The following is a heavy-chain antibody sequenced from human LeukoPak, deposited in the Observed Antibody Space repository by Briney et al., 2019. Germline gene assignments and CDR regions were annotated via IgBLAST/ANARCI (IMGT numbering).Heavy chain of an antibody. Sequence: PSETLSLTCVVYGGSFSGYYWSWIRQPPGKGLEWIGEINHSGRTNFNPSLKSRVTMSVDTSKNQFSLKLSSVTAADTAVYYCATYRANESGRGYWGQGILVAVAS. D-gene: IGHD3-10*01. CDR3: ATYRANESGRGY. V-gene: IGHV4-34*10. J-gene: IGHJ4*02. CDR1: GGSFSGYY. CDR2: INHSGRT.